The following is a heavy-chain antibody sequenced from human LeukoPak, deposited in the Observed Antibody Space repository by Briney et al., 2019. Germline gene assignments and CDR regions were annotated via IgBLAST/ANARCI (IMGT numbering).Heavy chain of an antibody. Sequence: PSETLSLTCTVSGGSISSYYWSWIRQPPGKGLEWIGYIYYSGSTNYNPSLKCRVTISVDTSKNQFSLKLSSVTAADTAVYYCARHLYYDILTGYGGFDPWGQGTLVTVSS. CDR3: ARHLYYDILTGYGGFDP. D-gene: IGHD3-9*01. CDR1: GGSISSYY. CDR2: IYYSGST. V-gene: IGHV4-59*08. J-gene: IGHJ5*02.